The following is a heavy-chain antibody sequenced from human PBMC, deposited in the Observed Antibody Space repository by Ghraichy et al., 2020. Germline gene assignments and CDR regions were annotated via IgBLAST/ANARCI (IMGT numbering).Heavy chain of an antibody. V-gene: IGHV4-31*03. CDR2: IYYSGGT. CDR3: ARATSSLFDY. J-gene: IGHJ4*02. CDR1: GGSISSGGYY. D-gene: IGHD6-19*01. Sequence: SETLSLTCTVSGGSISSGGYYWSWIRQHPGKGLEWIGYIYYSGGTYYNPSLKSRVTISVDTSKNQFSLKLSSVTAADTAVYYCARATSSLFDYWGQGTLVTVSS.